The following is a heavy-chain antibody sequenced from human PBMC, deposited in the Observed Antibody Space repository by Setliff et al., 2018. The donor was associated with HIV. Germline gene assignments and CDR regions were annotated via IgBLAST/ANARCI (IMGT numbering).Heavy chain of an antibody. V-gene: IGHV4-59*11. CDR3: ATQPGGHSFFDH. CDR2: IHHSGST. Sequence: PSETLSLTCTVSGDFSNIQWWTWMRQSPGLGLQWIGSIHHSGSTYYDPSLKNRVTLSVDTSNNQVSFTLTSVTAADTAVYYCATQPGGHSFFDHWVQGILVTVSS. CDR1: GDFSNIQW. J-gene: IGHJ4*02. D-gene: IGHD1-1*01.